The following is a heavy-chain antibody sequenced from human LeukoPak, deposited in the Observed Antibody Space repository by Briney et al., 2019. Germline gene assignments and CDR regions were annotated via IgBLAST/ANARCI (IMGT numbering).Heavy chain of an antibody. D-gene: IGHD2-2*01. J-gene: IGHJ4*02. Sequence: PGGSLRLSCAASGSTFSSYAMSWVRQAPGKGLEWVSAISGSGGSTYYADSVKGRFTISRDNSKNTLYLQMNSLRAEDTAVYYCAKDLGSLGYCSSTSCSDYWGQGTLVTVSS. CDR3: AKDLGSLGYCSSTSCSDY. V-gene: IGHV3-23*01. CDR1: GSTFSSYA. CDR2: ISGSGGST.